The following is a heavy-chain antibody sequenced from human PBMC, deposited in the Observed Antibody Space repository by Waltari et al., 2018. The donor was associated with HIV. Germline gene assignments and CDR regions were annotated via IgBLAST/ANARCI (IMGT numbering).Heavy chain of an antibody. D-gene: IGHD3-22*01. CDR3: AREALYDSSGYYFDY. V-gene: IGHV3-7*01. J-gene: IGHJ4*02. CDR2: IKQEESEK. CDR1: GFTFNNYW. Sequence: EVQLVESGGGLVQPGGSLRLSCAASGFTFNNYWMSWVRQFPGKGREGVANIKQEESEKYYVDSVKGRFTISRDNAKNSLFLQMNSLRAEDTAVYYCAREALYDSSGYYFDYWGQGTLVTVSS.